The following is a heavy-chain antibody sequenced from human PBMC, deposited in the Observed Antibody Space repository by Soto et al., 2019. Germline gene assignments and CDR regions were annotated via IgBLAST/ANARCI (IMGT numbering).Heavy chain of an antibody. CDR1: GYSFTTSY. D-gene: IGHD4-17*01. Sequence: QVQLVQSGAEVKKPGASVKVSCKASGYSFTTSYMHWVRQAPGQGLGWMGIINANGGTTNYAQKFQGRVTMTRDTSTSTVYMELSSLRSDDTAVYFCARGLYGDEIDPWGQGTLVTVSS. J-gene: IGHJ5*02. CDR2: INANGGTT. V-gene: IGHV1-46*03. CDR3: ARGLYGDEIDP.